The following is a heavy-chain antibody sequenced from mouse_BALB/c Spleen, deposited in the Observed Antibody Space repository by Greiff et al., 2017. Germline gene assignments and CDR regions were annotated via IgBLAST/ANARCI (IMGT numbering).Heavy chain of an antibody. D-gene: IGHD1-1*01. CDR1: GFTFTSYA. J-gene: IGHJ2*01. Sequence: EVQLEESGAGLVKPGGSLKLSCAASGFTFTSYAMPWVRQTPEKRLEWVASISSGGSTYYHDSVKGRFTIFRDNARNILYLRMSSLRAEEAASCYCARGLRYYFDYWGQGTTLTVSS. CDR3: ARGLRYYFDY. V-gene: IGHV5-6-5*01. CDR2: ISSGGST.